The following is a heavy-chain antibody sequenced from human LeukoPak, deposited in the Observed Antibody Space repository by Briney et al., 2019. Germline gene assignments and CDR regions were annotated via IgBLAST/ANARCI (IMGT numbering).Heavy chain of an antibody. D-gene: IGHD2-2*01. CDR3: ARDLTPRTLIVVVPAAINWFDP. CDR2: ISSSSSYI. CDR1: GFTFSSYS. Sequence: GGSLRLSCAPSGFTFSSYSMNWVRQAPGKGLEWVSSISSSSSYIYYADSVKGRFTISRDNAKNSLYLQMNSLRAEDTAVYYCARDLTPRTLIVVVPAAINWFDPWGQGTLVTVSS. J-gene: IGHJ5*02. V-gene: IGHV3-21*01.